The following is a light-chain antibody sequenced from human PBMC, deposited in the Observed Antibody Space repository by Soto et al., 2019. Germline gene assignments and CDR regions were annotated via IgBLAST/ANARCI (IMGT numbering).Light chain of an antibody. CDR2: GAS. CDR3: QQYGSSPLT. J-gene: IGKJ4*01. Sequence: EIVLTQSPGTLSLSPGERATLSCRASQSVCSSYLAWYQQKPGQAPRLLMYGASSRATGIPDRFSGSGSGTDFTLTISRLEPEDFAVYYCQQYGSSPLTFGGGTKVEIK. V-gene: IGKV3-20*01. CDR1: QSVCSSY.